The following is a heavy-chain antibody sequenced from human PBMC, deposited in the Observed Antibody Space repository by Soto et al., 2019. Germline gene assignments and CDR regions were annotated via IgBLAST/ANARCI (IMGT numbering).Heavy chain of an antibody. CDR1: GGSVSSGSYY. Sequence: LSLTCTVSGGSVSSGSYYWSWIRQPPGKGLEWIGYIYYSGSTNYNPSLKSRVTISVDTSKNQFSLKLSSVTAADTAVYYCARDGYYSMDVWGQGTTVTVS. J-gene: IGHJ6*02. CDR3: ARDGYYSMDV. V-gene: IGHV4-61*01. CDR2: IYYSGST.